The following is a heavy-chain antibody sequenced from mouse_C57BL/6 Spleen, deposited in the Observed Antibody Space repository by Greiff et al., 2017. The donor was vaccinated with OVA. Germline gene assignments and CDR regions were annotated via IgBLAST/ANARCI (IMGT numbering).Heavy chain of an antibody. CDR3: AKLAYYSNFPLFAY. J-gene: IGHJ3*01. V-gene: IGHV2-3*01. Sequence: VKVVDSGPGLVAPSQSLSITCTVSGFSLTSYGVSWVRQPPGKGLEWLGVIWGDGSTNYHSALISRLSISKDNSKSQVFLKLNSLQTDDTATYYCAKLAYYSNFPLFAYWGQGTLVTVSA. D-gene: IGHD2-5*01. CDR2: IWGDGST. CDR1: GFSLTSYG.